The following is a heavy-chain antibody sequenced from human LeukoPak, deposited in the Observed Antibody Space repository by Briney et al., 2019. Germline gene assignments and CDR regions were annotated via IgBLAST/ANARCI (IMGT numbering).Heavy chain of an antibody. CDR3: ARGVEPLAANTLAY. CDR1: GFTFSNYW. J-gene: IGHJ4*02. Sequence: GGSLRLSCSASGFTFSNYWMHWVRQAPGKGLVWVSRINTDGSSTNYADSVKGRFTISRDNAKNTLYLQMNSLRAEDTAVYYCARGVEPLAANTLAYWGQGTLVTVSS. CDR2: INTDGSST. D-gene: IGHD1-14*01. V-gene: IGHV3-74*01.